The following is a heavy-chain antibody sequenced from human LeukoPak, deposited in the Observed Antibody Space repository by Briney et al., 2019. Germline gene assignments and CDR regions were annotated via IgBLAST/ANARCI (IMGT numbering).Heavy chain of an antibody. CDR2: IVVGSGNT. D-gene: IGHD5-24*01. Sequence: SVKVSCEASGFTFTSSAVQWVRQARGQRLEWIGWIVVGSGNTNYAQKFQERVTITRDMSTSTAYMELSSLRPEDTAVYYCAARGLEMATIQYYFDYWGQGTLVTVSS. V-gene: IGHV1-58*01. CDR3: AARGLEMATIQYYFDY. J-gene: IGHJ4*02. CDR1: GFTFTSSA.